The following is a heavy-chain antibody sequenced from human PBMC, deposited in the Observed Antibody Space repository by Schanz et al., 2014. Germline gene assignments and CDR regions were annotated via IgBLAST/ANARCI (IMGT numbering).Heavy chain of an antibody. J-gene: IGHJ4*02. Sequence: QVQLQESGPGLVKPSETLSLTCSVSGGSIRSHYWSWIRQPPGKGLEWIGYIYYSGSTYYNPSLKSRVTISVDTSKNQFSLKLSSVAAADTAVYYCARHLAESAAAAFDSWGQGTLVAVSS. D-gene: IGHD2-2*01. CDR1: GGSIRSHY. CDR3: ARHLAESAAAAFDS. CDR2: IYYSGST. V-gene: IGHV4-59*11.